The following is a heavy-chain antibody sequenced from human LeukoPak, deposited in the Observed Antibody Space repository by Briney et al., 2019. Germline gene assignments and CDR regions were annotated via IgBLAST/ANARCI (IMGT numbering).Heavy chain of an antibody. CDR2: IILIFGTR. D-gene: IGHD2-2*01. CDR3: ARDHGRDQHSPQAYYYFYYYMDV. CDR1: GGTFSSYA. Sequence: GASVKVSCKTSGGTFSSYAISWVRQAPGQGREWMGGIILIFGTRTYAQKFQGRVTITTDESTSTAYMELSSLRSEDTAVYYCARDHGRDQHSPQAYYYFYYYMDVWDKGTTVTVSS. J-gene: IGHJ6*03. V-gene: IGHV1-69*05.